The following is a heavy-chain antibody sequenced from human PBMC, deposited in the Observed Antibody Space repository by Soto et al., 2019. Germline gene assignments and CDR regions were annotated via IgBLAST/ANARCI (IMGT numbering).Heavy chain of an antibody. CDR1: GFTFSSYG. CDR2: IWYDGSNK. CDR3: ARCFSDYYDSSGYFDY. D-gene: IGHD3-22*01. J-gene: IGHJ4*02. Sequence: GGSLRLSCAASGFTFSSYGMHWVRQAPGKGLEWVAVIWYDGSNKYYADSVKGRFTISRDNSKNTLYLQMNSLRAEDTAVYYCARCFSDYYDSSGYFDYWGQGTLVTVSS. V-gene: IGHV3-30*19.